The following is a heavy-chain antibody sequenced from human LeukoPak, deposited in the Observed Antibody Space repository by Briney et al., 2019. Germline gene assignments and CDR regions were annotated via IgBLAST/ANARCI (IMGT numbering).Heavy chain of an antibody. V-gene: IGHV3-23*01. CDR1: GFTFSSYV. CDR2: ISGGGEST. D-gene: IGHD6-19*01. Sequence: GGSLRLSCAASGFTFSSYVMSWIRQAPGKGLEWVSVISGGGESTYYADSVKGRFTFSRDNSKNTLYLQMNSLRAEDTAVYYCAKTSSGWYMDYWGQGTLVTVSS. CDR3: AKTSSGWYMDY. J-gene: IGHJ4*02.